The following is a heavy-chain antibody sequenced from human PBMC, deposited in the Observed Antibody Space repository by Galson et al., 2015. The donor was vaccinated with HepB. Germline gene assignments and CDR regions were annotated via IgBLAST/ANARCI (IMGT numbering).Heavy chain of an antibody. J-gene: IGHJ4*02. D-gene: IGHD6-19*01. CDR3: AKGDTAYSSGWPVYYFDY. V-gene: IGHV3-33*06. Sequence: SLRLSCAASGVTFSSFGMHWVRQAPGKGLEWVAGTWSDGSKNFLADSVKGGFTISRDISRNTLYLKMRGLRAEDTAIYSCAKGDTAYSSGWPVYYFDYWGQGTLVTVSS. CDR2: TWSDGSKN. CDR1: GVTFSSFG.